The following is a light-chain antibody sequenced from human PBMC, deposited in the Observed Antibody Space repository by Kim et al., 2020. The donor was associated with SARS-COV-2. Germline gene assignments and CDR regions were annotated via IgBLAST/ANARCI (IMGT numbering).Light chain of an antibody. V-gene: IGLV1-44*01. Sequence: GQRDTPSWSGSISKVGRKTVSWYQQLPAPTPTLLIFIYNQRPSGVPDRFSRSKSGTPASLAIGGIQSKDEADYYCAAWDDNLDGVGFGGGTQLTVL. J-gene: IGLJ2*01. CDR1: ISKVGRKT. CDR3: AAWDDNLDGVG. CDR2: IYN.